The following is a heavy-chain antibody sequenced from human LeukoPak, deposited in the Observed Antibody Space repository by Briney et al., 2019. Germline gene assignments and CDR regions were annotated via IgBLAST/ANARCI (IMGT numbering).Heavy chain of an antibody. Sequence: TGGSLRLSCAVSGFTFSSYAMSWVRQAPGKGLEWVSAISGSGGSTYYADSVKGRFTISRDNSKNTLYLQMNSLRAEDTAVYYCAKETVNMPYGMDVWGQGTTVTVSS. V-gene: IGHV3-23*01. CDR3: AKETVNMPYGMDV. D-gene: IGHD4-17*01. J-gene: IGHJ6*02. CDR2: ISGSGGST. CDR1: GFTFSSYA.